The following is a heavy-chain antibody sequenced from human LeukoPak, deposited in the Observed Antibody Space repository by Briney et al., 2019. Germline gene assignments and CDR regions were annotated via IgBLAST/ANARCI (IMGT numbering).Heavy chain of an antibody. J-gene: IGHJ4*02. V-gene: IGHV4-61*02. D-gene: IGHD1-1*01. CDR2: IYTSGST. Sequence: SETLSLTCTVSGGSLSSDNYYWTWIRQPAGTGLEWIGRIYTSGSTNYNPSLKSRVTMSVDTSKNQFSLKLSSVTAADTAVYYCARGPALDGLFDYWGQGTLVTVSS. CDR1: GGSLSSDNYY. CDR3: ARGPALDGLFDY.